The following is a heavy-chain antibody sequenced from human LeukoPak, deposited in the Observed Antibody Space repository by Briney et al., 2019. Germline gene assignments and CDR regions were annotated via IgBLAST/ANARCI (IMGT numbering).Heavy chain of an antibody. V-gene: IGHV4-30-4*08. CDR3: ARAPNPYDSSGITGWFDP. D-gene: IGHD3-22*01. CDR2: IYYSGST. Sequence: SQTLSLTCTVSGGSISSGDYYWSWIRQPPGKGLEWIGYIYYSGSTYYNPSLKSRVTISVDTSKNQFSLKLSSVTAADTAVYYCARAPNPYDSSGITGWFDPWGQGTLVTVSS. CDR1: GGSISSGDYY. J-gene: IGHJ5*02.